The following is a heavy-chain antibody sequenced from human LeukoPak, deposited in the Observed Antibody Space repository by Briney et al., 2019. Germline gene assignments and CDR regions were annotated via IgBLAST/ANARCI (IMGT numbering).Heavy chain of an antibody. CDR3: AVGATHYYMDV. CDR1: GGSIRGYY. J-gene: IGHJ6*03. Sequence: SETLSLTCTVSGGSIRGYYWSWVRQPPGKGLGWIAYIYYSGSTNYNPSLKSRVTISLDTSKNQFSLKLSSVTAADTAVYYCAVGATHYYMDVWGKGTTVTVSS. V-gene: IGHV4-59*08. D-gene: IGHD3-16*01. CDR2: IYYSGST.